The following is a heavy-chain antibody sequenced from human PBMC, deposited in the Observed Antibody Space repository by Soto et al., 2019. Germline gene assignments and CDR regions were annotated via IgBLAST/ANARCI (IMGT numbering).Heavy chain of an antibody. CDR3: KYYYYGMDV. D-gene: IGHD1-20*01. J-gene: IGHJ6*02. V-gene: IGHV5-51*01. Sequence: GESLKISCKGSGYSFSTYWIGWVRQMPGKGLQWMGIIYPSDSDTRYSPSFRGQVTISADKSISTAFLQWNTLKALPPLTGTKKYYYYGMDVWGQGTTVTVSS. CDR2: IYPSDSDT. CDR1: GYSFSTYW.